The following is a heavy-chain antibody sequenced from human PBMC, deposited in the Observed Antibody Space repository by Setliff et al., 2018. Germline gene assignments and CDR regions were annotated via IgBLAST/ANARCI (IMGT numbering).Heavy chain of an antibody. V-gene: IGHV4-59*08. D-gene: IGHD4-17*01. CDR1: GGSISGYY. CDR3: ARHENDYGDYDDAFDI. Sequence: PSETLSLTCTVSGGSISGYYWSWIRQPPGKGLEWIGYIYYSGRTNYNPSLRSRVTISVDTSKNQFSLKVSSVTAADTAVYYCARHENDYGDYDDAFDIWGQGTMVTVSS. CDR2: IYYSGRT. J-gene: IGHJ3*02.